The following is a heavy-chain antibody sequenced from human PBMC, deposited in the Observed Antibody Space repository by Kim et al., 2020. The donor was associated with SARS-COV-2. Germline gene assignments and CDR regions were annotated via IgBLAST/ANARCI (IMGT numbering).Heavy chain of an antibody. CDR3: ARDLRITIFGVVSPTYYYYGMDV. J-gene: IGHJ6*02. CDR2: INPSGGST. CDR1: GYTFTSYY. D-gene: IGHD3-3*01. V-gene: IGHV1-46*01. Sequence: ASVKVSCKASGYTFTSYYMHWVRQAPGQGLAWMGIINPSGGSTSYAQKFQGRVTMTRDTSTSTVYMELSSLRSEDTAVYYCARDLRITIFGVVSPTYYYYGMDVWGQGTTVTVSS.